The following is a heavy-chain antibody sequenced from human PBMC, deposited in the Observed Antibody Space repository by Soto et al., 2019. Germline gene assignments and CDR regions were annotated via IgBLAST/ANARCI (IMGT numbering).Heavy chain of an antibody. D-gene: IGHD3-22*01. J-gene: IGHJ6*02. Sequence: SVKVSCKASGGTFSSYAISWVRQAPGQRLEWIRGIIPIFGTANYAQKFQGRVTITADESTSTAYMELSSLRSEDTAVYYCAIAADDSSGYYPPGYYYGMDVWGQGTTVTVSS. CDR2: IIPIFGTA. V-gene: IGHV1-69*13. CDR3: AIAADDSSGYYPPGYYYGMDV. CDR1: GGTFSSYA.